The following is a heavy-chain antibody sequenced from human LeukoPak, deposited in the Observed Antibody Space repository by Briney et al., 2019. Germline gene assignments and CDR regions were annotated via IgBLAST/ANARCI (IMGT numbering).Heavy chain of an antibody. CDR1: GFTFSSYA. Sequence: GGSLRLSCAASGFTFSSYAMSWVRQAPGRGLEWVSAISGVGGNTYYADSVKGRFTISRDNSKNTLYLQMNSLRAEDTAVYYCAKLLYSSSWMGWFDPWGQGTLVTVSS. D-gene: IGHD6-13*01. CDR3: AKLLYSSSWMGWFDP. J-gene: IGHJ5*02. V-gene: IGHV3-23*01. CDR2: ISGVGGNT.